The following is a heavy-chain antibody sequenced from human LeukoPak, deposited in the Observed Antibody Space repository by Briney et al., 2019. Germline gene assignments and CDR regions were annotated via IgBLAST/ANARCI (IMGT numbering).Heavy chain of an antibody. J-gene: IGHJ4*02. CDR2: IYSGGST. CDR3: AMVSRLPRNDY. Sequence: GGSLRLSCAASGFTVSSNYMSWVRQAPGKGLEWVSVIYSGGSTYYADSVKGRFTISRDSSKNTLYLQMNSLRAEDTAVYYCAMVSRLPRNDYWGQGTLVTVSS. CDR1: GFTVSSNY. V-gene: IGHV3-53*01. D-gene: IGHD6-25*01.